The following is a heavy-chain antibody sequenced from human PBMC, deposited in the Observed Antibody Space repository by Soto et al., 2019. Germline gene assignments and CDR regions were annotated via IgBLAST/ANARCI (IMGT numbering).Heavy chain of an antibody. CDR2: ISESSRTV. J-gene: IGHJ4*02. Sequence: EVQLVESGGGFIQTGVSVRLSCAASGFTFRTYSMNWVRQAPGKGPEWVSYISESSRTVFYADSVRGRFTVSRDNANNSLFLQMISLRDEDTAVYYCARGLSWRRGTFDSWGRGTLVTVSS. CDR1: GFTFRTYS. V-gene: IGHV3-48*02. D-gene: IGHD3-16*01. CDR3: ARGLSWRRGTFDS.